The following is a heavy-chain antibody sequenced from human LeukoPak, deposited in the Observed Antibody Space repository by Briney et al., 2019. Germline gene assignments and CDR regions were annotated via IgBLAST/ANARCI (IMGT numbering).Heavy chain of an antibody. Sequence: PGGSLRLSCAASGFTFRTYAMTWVRQAPGKGLEWVSGISGSGVGTYFADSVKGRFTISRDNSKNTLYLQMNSLRAEDTAVYYCANGDTTMDTFFDYWGQGTLVTVSS. CDR3: ANGDTTMDTFFDY. D-gene: IGHD5-18*01. CDR2: ISGSGVGT. V-gene: IGHV3-23*01. CDR1: GFTFRTYA. J-gene: IGHJ4*02.